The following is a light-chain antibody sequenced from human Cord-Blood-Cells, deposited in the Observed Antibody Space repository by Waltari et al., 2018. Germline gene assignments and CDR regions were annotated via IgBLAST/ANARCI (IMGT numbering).Light chain of an antibody. Sequence: DIQMTQSPSSLSASVGDRVTITCQGSKDISNYLNWNQQKPGKAPKLLIYDASKLETGVPSRFSGSGSGTDFTFTISSLQPEDIAAYYCQQYDNLPLTFGGGTKVEIK. CDR2: DAS. CDR3: QQYDNLPLT. V-gene: IGKV1-33*01. J-gene: IGKJ4*01. CDR1: KDISNY.